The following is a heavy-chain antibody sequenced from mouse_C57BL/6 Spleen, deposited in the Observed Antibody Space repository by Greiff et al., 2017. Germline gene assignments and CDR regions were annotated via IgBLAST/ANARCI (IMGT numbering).Heavy chain of an antibody. V-gene: IGHV1-15*01. CDR3: HYYGRLDY. J-gene: IGHJ2*01. D-gene: IGHD1-1*01. CDR2: IDPETGGT. CDR1: GYTFTDYE. Sequence: QVQLQQSGAELVRPGASVTLSCKASGYTFTDYEMHWVKQTPVHGLEWIGAIDPETGGTAYNQKFKCKAILTADKSSSTAYMELRSLTSEASAVYYCHYYGRLDYWGQGTTLTVSS.